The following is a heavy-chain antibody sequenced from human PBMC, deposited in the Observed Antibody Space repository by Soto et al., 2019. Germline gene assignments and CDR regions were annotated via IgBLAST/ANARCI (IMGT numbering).Heavy chain of an antibody. CDR1: GFTFSSYA. J-gene: IGHJ6*03. CDR3: VTSNLRRTITFGGVIRYYMDF. CDR2: ISGSGGST. Sequence: PGGYLRLSCAAYGFTFSSYAMSWVRHAPGKGLEWVSAISGSGGSTYYADSVKGRFTISRDNSKNTLYLQMNSLRAEDTAVYYCVTSNLRRTITFGGVIRYYMDFWGKGTTVTVSS. D-gene: IGHD3-16*02. V-gene: IGHV3-23*01.